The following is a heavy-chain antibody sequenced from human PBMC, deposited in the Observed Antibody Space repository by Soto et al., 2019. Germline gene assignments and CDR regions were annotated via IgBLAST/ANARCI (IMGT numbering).Heavy chain of an antibody. D-gene: IGHD6-13*01. CDR3: ARYRGGGSSWYHRAFDI. J-gene: IGHJ3*02. V-gene: IGHV1-18*04. Sequence: ASVKVSCKASGYTFTSYGISWVRRAPGQGLEWMGWISAYNGNTNYAQKLQGRVTMTTDTSTSTAYMELRSLRSDDTAVYYCARYRGGGSSWYHRAFDIWGQGTMVTVSS. CDR1: GYTFTSYG. CDR2: ISAYNGNT.